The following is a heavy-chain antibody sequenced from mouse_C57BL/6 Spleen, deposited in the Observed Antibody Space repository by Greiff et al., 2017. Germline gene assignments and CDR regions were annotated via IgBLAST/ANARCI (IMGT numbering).Heavy chain of an antibody. CDR3: ARGITTVVDPYYFDY. V-gene: IGHV1-63*01. J-gene: IGHJ2*01. D-gene: IGHD1-1*01. CDR2: IYPGGGYT. CDR1: GYTFTNYW. Sequence: VQLQQPGTELVKPGASVKLSCKASGYTFTNYWIGWAKQRPGHGLEWIGDIYPGGGYTNYNEKFKGKATLTADKSSSTAYMQFSSLTSEDSAIYYCARGITTVVDPYYFDYWGQGTTLTVSS.